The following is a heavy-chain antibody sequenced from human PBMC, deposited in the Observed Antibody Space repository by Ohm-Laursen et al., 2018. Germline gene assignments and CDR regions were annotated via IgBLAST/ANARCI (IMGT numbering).Heavy chain of an antibody. V-gene: IGHV3-66*01. D-gene: IGHD6-19*01. CDR1: GFTFSSYA. CDR3: ARDSSSGWYHNY. CDR2: IYSGGNT. J-gene: IGHJ4*02. Sequence: SLRLSCAASGFTFSSYAMSWVRQAPGKGLEWVSVIYSGGNTYYADSVKGRFTISRDKSKNTLYLQMNSLRAEDTAVYFCARDSSSGWYHNYWGQGTLVTVSS.